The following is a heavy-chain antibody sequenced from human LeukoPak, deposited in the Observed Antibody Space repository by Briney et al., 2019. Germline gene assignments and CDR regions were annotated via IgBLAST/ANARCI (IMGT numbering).Heavy chain of an antibody. CDR1: GFTFSNFA. CDR3: AKAGFSFPSDS. V-gene: IGHV3-23*01. J-gene: IGHJ5*01. CDR2: IGTSAGST. D-gene: IGHD6-25*01. Sequence: GGSLRLSCAASGFTFSNFAMSWVRQAPGKGLEWVSTIGTSAGSTHYADSVKGRFTISRDNSKNTPYLQMNSPRAEDTAVYYCAKAGFSFPSDSWGQGTLVTVSS.